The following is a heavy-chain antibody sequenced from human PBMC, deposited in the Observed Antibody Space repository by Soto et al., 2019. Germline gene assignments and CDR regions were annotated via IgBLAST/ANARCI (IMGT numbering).Heavy chain of an antibody. CDR3: ATKGGGYYFGFDP. Sequence: GSLRLSGAASGFTFSDYYMSWIRQAPGKGLEWVSYISSGGTTIYYADAVKGRFTISRDDAKNSLYLQMNSLRAEDTAVYFCATKGGGYYFGFDPWGQGTLVTVSS. D-gene: IGHD3-22*01. CDR1: GFTFSDYY. J-gene: IGHJ5*02. V-gene: IGHV3-11*01. CDR2: ISSGGTTI.